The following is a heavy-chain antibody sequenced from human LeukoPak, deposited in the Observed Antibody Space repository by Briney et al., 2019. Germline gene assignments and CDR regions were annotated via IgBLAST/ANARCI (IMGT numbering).Heavy chain of an antibody. CDR2: ISWNSGSI. V-gene: IGHV3-9*01. D-gene: IGHD3-3*01. Sequence: GGSLRLSCAASGFTFDDYAMHWVRHAPGKGLEWVSGISWNSGSIGYADSVKGRFTISRDNAKNSLYLQMNSLRAEDTALYYCAKVPYYDFWSGSPYWYFDLWGRGTLVTVSS. CDR3: AKVPYYDFWSGSPYWYFDL. CDR1: GFTFDDYA. J-gene: IGHJ2*01.